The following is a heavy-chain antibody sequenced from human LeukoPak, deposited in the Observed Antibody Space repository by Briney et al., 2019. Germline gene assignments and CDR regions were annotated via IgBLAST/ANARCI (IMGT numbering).Heavy chain of an antibody. CDR3: AKDPSGGYCSGGSCYS. Sequence: GGSLRLSCAASGFTFSSYAMSWVRQAPGKGLEWVSAISGSGGSTFYADSVKGRFTISRDNSKNTLYLQMNSLRAGDTAVYYCAKDPSGGYCSGGSCYSWGQGTLVTVSS. D-gene: IGHD2-15*01. J-gene: IGHJ4*02. V-gene: IGHV3-23*01. CDR1: GFTFSSYA. CDR2: ISGSGGST.